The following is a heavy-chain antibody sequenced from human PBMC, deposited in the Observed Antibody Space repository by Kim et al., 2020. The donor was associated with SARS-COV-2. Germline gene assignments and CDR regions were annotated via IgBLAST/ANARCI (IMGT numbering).Heavy chain of an antibody. D-gene: IGHD1-26*01. CDR1: GFTFSSYG. Sequence: LSLTCAASGFTFSSYGMHWVRQAPGKGLEWVAVIWYDGSNKYYADSVKGRFTISRDNSKNTLYLQMNSLRAEDTAVYYCARGEAKVGADFDYWGQGTLVTVSS. J-gene: IGHJ4*02. V-gene: IGHV3-33*01. CDR3: ARGEAKVGADFDY. CDR2: IWYDGSNK.